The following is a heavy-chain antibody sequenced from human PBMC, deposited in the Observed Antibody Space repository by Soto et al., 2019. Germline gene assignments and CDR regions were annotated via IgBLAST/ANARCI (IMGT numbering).Heavy chain of an antibody. CDR1: GFTFSSYA. CDR3: AKDFDPYGDYYYYYYMDV. CDR2: ISGSGGST. J-gene: IGHJ6*03. Sequence: GGSLRLSCAASGFTFSSYAMSWVRQAPGKGLEWVSAISGSGGSTYYADSVKGRFTISRDNSKNTLYLQMNSLRAEDTAVYYCAKDFDPYGDYYYYYYMDVWGKGTTVTVSS. D-gene: IGHD4-17*01. V-gene: IGHV3-23*01.